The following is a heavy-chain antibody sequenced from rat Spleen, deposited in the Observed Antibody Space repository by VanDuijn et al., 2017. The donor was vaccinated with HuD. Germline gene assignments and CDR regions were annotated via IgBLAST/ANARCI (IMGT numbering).Heavy chain of an antibody. CDR3: ASGIPHWFAY. V-gene: IGHV5-29*01. CDR2: INYDGSHT. D-gene: IGHD2-2*01. CDR1: GFTFSSYG. J-gene: IGHJ3*01. Sequence: EVQLVESGGGLVQPGRSLKLSCAVSGFTFSSYGMAWVRQDPTKGLEWVATINYDGSHTYYRDSVKGQFTISRDNVKNTLYLQLSSLRSEDTAFYYCASGIPHWFAYWGQGTLVTVSS.